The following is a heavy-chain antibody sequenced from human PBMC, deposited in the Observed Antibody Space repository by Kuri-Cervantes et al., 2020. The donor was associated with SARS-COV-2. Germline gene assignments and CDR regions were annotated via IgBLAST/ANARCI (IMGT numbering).Heavy chain of an antibody. D-gene: IGHD3-22*01. CDR2: ISYDGSNK. CDR3: AKGGDMIVVVILRY. V-gene: IGHV3-30*18. CDR1: GGSFSGYY. Sequence: GESLKISCAVYGGSFSGYYWSWIRQAPGKGLEWVAVISYDGSNKYYADSVKGRFTISRDNSKNTLYLQMNSLRAEDTAVYYCAKGGDMIVVVILRYWGQGTLVTVSS. J-gene: IGHJ4*02.